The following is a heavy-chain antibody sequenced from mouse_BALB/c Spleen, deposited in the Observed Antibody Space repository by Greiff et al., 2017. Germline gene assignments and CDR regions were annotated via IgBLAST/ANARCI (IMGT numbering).Heavy chain of an antibody. Sequence: QVQLQQPGAELVRPGASVKLSCKASGYSFTSYWMNWVKQRPGQGLEWIRMIHPSDSETRLNQKFKDKATLTVDKSSSTAYMQLSSPTSEDSAVYYCARDRKWGNYGDYYAMDYWGQGTSVTVSS. CDR3: ARDRKWGNYGDYYAMDY. J-gene: IGHJ4*01. CDR2: IHPSDSET. V-gene: IGHV1-61*01. CDR1: GYSFTSYW. D-gene: IGHD2-1*01.